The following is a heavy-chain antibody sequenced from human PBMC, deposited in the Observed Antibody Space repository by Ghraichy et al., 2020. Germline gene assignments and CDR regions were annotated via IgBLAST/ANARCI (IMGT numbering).Heavy chain of an antibody. CDR2: ISDSDST. CDR1: GFTFSSYA. V-gene: IGHV3-23*01. Sequence: GGSLRLSCAASGFTFSSYAMSWVRQAPGKGLEWVSTISDSDSTYYADSVKGRFTISRDNSKNTLYLQMNSLRAEDTALYYCAKGHAIDCSRTSCLGYFDLWGRGTLVTVSS. J-gene: IGHJ2*01. CDR3: AKGHAIDCSRTSCLGYFDL. D-gene: IGHD2-2*01.